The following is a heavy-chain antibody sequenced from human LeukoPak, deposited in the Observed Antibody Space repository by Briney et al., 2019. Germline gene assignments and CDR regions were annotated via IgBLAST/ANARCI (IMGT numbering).Heavy chain of an antibody. D-gene: IGHD3-22*01. Sequence: GGSLRLSCAASGFSFSSYSMCWVRQAPGKGLEWLSYITSSSNSIYYADSVKGRFTISRDNSKNTLYLQMNSLRAEDTAVYYCAKSSSGYYSNFDYWGQGTLVTVSS. CDR2: ITSSSNSI. CDR1: GFSFSSYS. V-gene: IGHV3-48*01. J-gene: IGHJ4*02. CDR3: AKSSSGYYSNFDY.